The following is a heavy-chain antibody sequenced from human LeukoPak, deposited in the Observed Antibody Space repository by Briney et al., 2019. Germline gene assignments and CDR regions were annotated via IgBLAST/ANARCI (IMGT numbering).Heavy chain of an antibody. Sequence: GGSLRLSCAASGFTFSSYAMSWVRQARGKGLEWVSAISGSGGSTFYADSVKGRFTISRDNSKNTLYLQMNSLRAEDTAIYYCARIGYSSSSFDYWGQGTLVTVSS. CDR2: ISGSGGST. CDR3: ARIGYSSSSFDY. D-gene: IGHD6-6*01. V-gene: IGHV3-23*01. CDR1: GFTFSSYA. J-gene: IGHJ4*02.